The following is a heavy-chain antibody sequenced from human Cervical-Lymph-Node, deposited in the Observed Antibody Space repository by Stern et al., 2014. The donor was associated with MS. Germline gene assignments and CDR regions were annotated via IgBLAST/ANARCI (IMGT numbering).Heavy chain of an antibody. Sequence: QVQLKESGPGLVKPSETLSLTCTVSGGSINNYYWSWIRQPPGKGLEWIGYIYQDGSTKYNPSLKSRVTISLHTSKKQFSLRLTSVTAADTAVYYCARVDDCSGGTCFSTSWFDPWGQGTLVTVSS. V-gene: IGHV4-59*01. CDR1: GGSINNYY. D-gene: IGHD2-15*01. CDR3: ARVDDCSGGTCFSTSWFDP. CDR2: IYQDGST. J-gene: IGHJ5*02.